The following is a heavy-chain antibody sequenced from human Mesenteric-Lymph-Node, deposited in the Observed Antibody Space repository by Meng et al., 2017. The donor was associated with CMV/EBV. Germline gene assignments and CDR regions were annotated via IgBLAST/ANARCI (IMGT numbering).Heavy chain of an antibody. Sequence: GESLKISCAASGFTFSDFYMTWIRQAPGTGLEWISYISVTGSTVYYADSVKGRFTISRDNSKNTLYLQMNSLRAEDTAVYYCARDLAGWGQGTLVTVSS. CDR1: GFTFSDFY. CDR2: ISVTGSTV. CDR3: ARDLAG. D-gene: IGHD6-25*01. J-gene: IGHJ4*02. V-gene: IGHV3-11*04.